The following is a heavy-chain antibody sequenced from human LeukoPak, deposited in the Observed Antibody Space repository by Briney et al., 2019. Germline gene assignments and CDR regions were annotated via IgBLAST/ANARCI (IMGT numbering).Heavy chain of an antibody. V-gene: IGHV3-21*01. J-gene: IGHJ4*02. CDR1: GFTFSSYT. D-gene: IGHD3-22*01. CDR2: ISSSSSYI. Sequence: GGSLRLSCAASGFTFSSYTMNWARQAPGKGLEWVSSISSSSSYIYYADSVKGRFTISRDNAKNSLYLQTNSLRAEDTAVYYCARADSSGYYSYWGQGTLVTVSS. CDR3: ARADSSGYYSY.